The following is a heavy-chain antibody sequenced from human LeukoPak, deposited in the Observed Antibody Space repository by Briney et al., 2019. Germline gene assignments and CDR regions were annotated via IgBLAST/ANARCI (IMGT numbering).Heavy chain of an antibody. D-gene: IGHD6-19*01. J-gene: IGHJ6*03. CDR2: INHSGST. Sequence: SETLSLTCAVSGGSFREYFWRWIRQPPGKGLEWIGEINHSGSTNYNPSLKSRVTISVDTPKNHFSLKLSSATAADTAVYYCARQGITMAGTASYYIDVWGKGTTVTISS. CDR3: ARQGITMAGTASYYIDV. CDR1: GGSFREYF. V-gene: IGHV4-34*01.